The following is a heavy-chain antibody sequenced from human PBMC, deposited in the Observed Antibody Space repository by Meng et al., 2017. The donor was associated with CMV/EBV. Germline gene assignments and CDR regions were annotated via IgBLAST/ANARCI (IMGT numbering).Heavy chain of an antibody. CDR3: ARIGTIFGVVITYFDY. CDR1: GFPFSTYG. J-gene: IGHJ4*02. V-gene: IGHV3-21*01. D-gene: IGHD3-3*01. CDR2: ISSSSYYI. Sequence: GGSLRLSCVASGFPFSTYGMNWVRQAPGKGLEWVSSISSSSYYIYYADSVKGRFTISRDNSKNTLYLQMNSLRAEDTAVYYCARIGTIFGVVITYFDYWGQGTLVTVSS.